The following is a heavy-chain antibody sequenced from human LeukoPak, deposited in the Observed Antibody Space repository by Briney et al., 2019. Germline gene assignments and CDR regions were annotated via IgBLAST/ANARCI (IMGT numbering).Heavy chain of an antibody. CDR3: ARDSGSYYSHDAFDI. Sequence: PSETLSLTCIVSGGSISSYYWSWIRQPPGKGLEWIGYIYYSGSTNYNPSLKSRVTISVDTSKNQFSLKLSSVTAADTAVYYCARDSGSYYSHDAFDIWGQGTMVTVSS. CDR1: GGSISSYY. CDR2: IYYSGST. D-gene: IGHD1-26*01. J-gene: IGHJ3*02. V-gene: IGHV4-59*01.